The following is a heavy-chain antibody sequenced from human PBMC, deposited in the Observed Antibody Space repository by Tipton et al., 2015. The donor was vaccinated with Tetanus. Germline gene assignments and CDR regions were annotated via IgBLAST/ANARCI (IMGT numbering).Heavy chain of an antibody. CDR3: ARAQSIAAATDY. CDR2: INAGNGNT. V-gene: IGHV1-3*01. Sequence: QLVQSGAEVKKPGASVEVSCKASGYTFTSYAMHWVRQAPGQRLEWMGWINAGNGNTKYSQKFQGRVTITRDTSASTAYMELSSLRSEDTAVYYCARAQSIAAATDYWGQGTLVTVSS. CDR1: GYTFTSYA. D-gene: IGHD6-13*01. J-gene: IGHJ4*02.